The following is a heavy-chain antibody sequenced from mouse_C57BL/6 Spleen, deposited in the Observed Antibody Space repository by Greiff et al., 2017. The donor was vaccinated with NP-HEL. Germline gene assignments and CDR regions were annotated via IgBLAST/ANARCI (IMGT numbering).Heavy chain of an antibody. Sequence: DVKLQESGAELVRPGSSVKMSCKTSGYTFTSYGINWVKQRPGQGLEWIGYIYIGNGYTEYNEKFKGKATLTSDTSSSTAYMQLSSLTSEDSAIYFCANGSSFYAMDYWGQGTSVTVSS. D-gene: IGHD1-1*01. CDR3: ANGSSFYAMDY. CDR1: GYTFTSYG. CDR2: IYIGNGYT. V-gene: IGHV1-58*01. J-gene: IGHJ4*01.